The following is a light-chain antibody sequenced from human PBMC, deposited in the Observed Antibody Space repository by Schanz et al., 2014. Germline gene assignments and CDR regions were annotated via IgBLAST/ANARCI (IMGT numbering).Light chain of an antibody. J-gene: IGKJ5*01. CDR3: QQYGSPIT. Sequence: EIVLTQSPATLSLSPGERATLSCRASQSVSSYLAWYQHKPGQAPRLLICGASSRATGIPDRFSGSGSGTDFTLTISRLEPEDFALYYCQQYGSPITFSQGTRLEIK. CDR1: QSVSSY. V-gene: IGKV3-20*01. CDR2: GAS.